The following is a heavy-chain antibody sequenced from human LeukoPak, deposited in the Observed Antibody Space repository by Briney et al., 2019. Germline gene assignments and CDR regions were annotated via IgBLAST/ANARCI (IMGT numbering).Heavy chain of an antibody. Sequence: GGPLRLSCAASGFTFSDYYMSWIRQAPGKGLEWVSYISSSGSTIYYADSVKGRFSISRDNAKNSLYLQMNSLRAEDTAVYYCARCSSASCKFDYWGQGTLVTVSS. D-gene: IGHD2-2*01. CDR3: ARCSSASCKFDY. CDR2: ISSSGSTI. CDR1: GFTFSDYY. V-gene: IGHV3-11*04. J-gene: IGHJ4*02.